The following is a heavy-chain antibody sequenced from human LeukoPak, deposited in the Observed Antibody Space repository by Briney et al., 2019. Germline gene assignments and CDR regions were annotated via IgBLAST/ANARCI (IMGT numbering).Heavy chain of an antibody. J-gene: IGHJ5*02. Sequence: GGSLRLSCAASGFTFSSYSMNWVRQAPGKGLEWVSSISSSSSYIYYADSVKGRFTISRDNAKNSLYLQMNSLRAEDTAVYYCARGQTSTPRWFDPWGQGTLVTVSS. V-gene: IGHV3-21*01. CDR3: ARGQTSTPRWFDP. CDR1: GFTFSSYS. D-gene: IGHD1-7*01. CDR2: ISSSSSYI.